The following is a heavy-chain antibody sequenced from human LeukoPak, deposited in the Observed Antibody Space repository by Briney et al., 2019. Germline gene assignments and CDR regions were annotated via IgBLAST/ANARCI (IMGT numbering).Heavy chain of an antibody. V-gene: IGHV3-53*01. CDR3: ARSGYSSGWTGGFDY. Sequence: GGSLRLSCAASGFTVSSTYMSWIRQAPGRGLEWVSVIYSGGTTYYAESVKGRFTISRDNSKNTLYLQMNSLRPEDTAVYYCARSGYSSGWTGGFDYWRQGTLVTVSS. D-gene: IGHD6-19*01. J-gene: IGHJ4*02. CDR2: IYSGGTT. CDR1: GFTVSSTY.